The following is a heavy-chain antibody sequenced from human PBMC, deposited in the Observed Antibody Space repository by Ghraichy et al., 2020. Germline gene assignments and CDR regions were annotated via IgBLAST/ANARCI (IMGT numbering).Heavy chain of an antibody. Sequence: GGSLRLSCAASGFTFKNFAMHWVRQAPGKGLGSVAIISFDGGNKYYVDSMKGRFTISRDNSKNTLHLQMNSLRGDDTAIYYCARDMGSFSKIDYWGQGTLVTVSS. CDR1: GFTFKNFA. CDR2: ISFDGGNK. CDR3: ARDMGSFSKIDY. J-gene: IGHJ4*02. D-gene: IGHD6-13*01. V-gene: IGHV3-30*01.